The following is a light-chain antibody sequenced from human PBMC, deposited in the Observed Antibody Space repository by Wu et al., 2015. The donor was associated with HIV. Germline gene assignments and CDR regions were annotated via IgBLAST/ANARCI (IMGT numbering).Light chain of an antibody. CDR1: QGVSSTY. Sequence: EIVLTQSPGTLSLSPGERATPSCRASQGVSSTYLAWYQQKPGQAPRLLIYGTTNRGTGIPDRFSGSGSGTDFTLTISRLEPEDFAVYYCQQFGSSPPWTFGQGTKVELK. CDR2: GTT. CDR3: QQFGSSPPWT. J-gene: IGKJ1*01. V-gene: IGKV3-20*01.